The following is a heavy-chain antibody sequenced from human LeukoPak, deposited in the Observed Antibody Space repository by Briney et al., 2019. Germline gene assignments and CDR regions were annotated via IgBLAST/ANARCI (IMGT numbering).Heavy chain of an antibody. Sequence: PGGSLRLSCAASGFTFSTYGMHWVRQAPGKGLEWVTFIRFDGNNKYFADSVKGRFTISRDNSKNSLYLQMNSLGPEDTAVYYCASAPYDILTGQNWYFDLWGRGTVVTVSS. V-gene: IGHV3-30*02. CDR3: ASAPYDILTGQNWYFDL. CDR2: IRFDGNNK. J-gene: IGHJ2*01. CDR1: GFTFSTYG. D-gene: IGHD3-9*01.